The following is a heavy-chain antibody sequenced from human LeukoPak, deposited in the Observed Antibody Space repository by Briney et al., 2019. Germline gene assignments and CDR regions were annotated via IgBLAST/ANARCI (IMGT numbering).Heavy chain of an antibody. J-gene: IGHJ3*02. CDR3: AREDTNYYYDSSGYSSYAFDI. CDR1: GGSISSYY. D-gene: IGHD3-22*01. CDR2: IYYSGST. Sequence: PSETLSLTCTVSGGSISSYYWSWIRRPPGKGLEWIGYIYYSGSTNYNPSLKSRVTISVDTSKNQFSLKLSSVTAADTAVYYCAREDTNYYYDSSGYSSYAFDIWGQGTMVTVSS. V-gene: IGHV4-59*01.